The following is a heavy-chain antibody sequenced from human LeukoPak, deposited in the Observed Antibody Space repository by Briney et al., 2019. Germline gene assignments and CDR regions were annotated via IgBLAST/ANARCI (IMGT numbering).Heavy chain of an antibody. CDR1: GFTVDDYA. CDR3: AKAQAQLLSAVVDY. D-gene: IGHD2-2*01. V-gene: IGHV3-9*01. J-gene: IGHJ4*02. Sequence: GGSLRLSCAASGFTVDDYAMHWVRQAAGKGLEWVSGISWNSGSIGYADSVKGRFTISRDNAKNSLYLQMNSLRAEDTALYYCAKAQAQLLSAVVDYWGQGTLVTVSS. CDR2: ISWNSGSI.